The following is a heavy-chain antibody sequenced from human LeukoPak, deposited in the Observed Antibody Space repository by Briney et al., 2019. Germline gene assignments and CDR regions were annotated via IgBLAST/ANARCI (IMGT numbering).Heavy chain of an antibody. D-gene: IGHD6-19*01. J-gene: IGHJ4*02. Sequence: PSDTLSLTCTVSGGSINNYYWSWIRQPAGKGLEWIGRIYTSGSTNYNPSLKSRVTMSVDTSKNQFSLKLSSVTAADTAVYYCARAPVAGTLIFDYWGQGTLVTVSS. V-gene: IGHV4-4*07. CDR2: IYTSGST. CDR3: ARAPVAGTLIFDY. CDR1: GGSINNYY.